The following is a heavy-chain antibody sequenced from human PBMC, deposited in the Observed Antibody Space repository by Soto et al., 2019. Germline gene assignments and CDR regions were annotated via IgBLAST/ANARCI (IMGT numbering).Heavy chain of an antibody. CDR1: GFTFSNAW. Sequence: LRLSCAASGFTFSNAWMSWVRQAPGKGLEWVGRIKSKTDGGTTDYAAPVKGRFTISRDDSKNTLYLQMNSLKTEDTAVYYCTTEDSSGYYSYYFDYWGQGTLVTVSS. D-gene: IGHD3-22*01. CDR2: IKSKTDGGTT. V-gene: IGHV3-15*01. CDR3: TTEDSSGYYSYYFDY. J-gene: IGHJ4*02.